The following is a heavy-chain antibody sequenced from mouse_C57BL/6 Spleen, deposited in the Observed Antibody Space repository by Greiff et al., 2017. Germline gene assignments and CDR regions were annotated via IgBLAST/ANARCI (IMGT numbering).Heavy chain of an antibody. J-gene: IGHJ1*03. CDR1: GYTFTSYD. CDR2: IYPRDGST. CDR3: ARSDYYSSSYWYFDV. Sequence: VQLQQSGPELVKPGASVKLSCKASGYTFTSYDINWVKQRPGQGLEWIGWIYPRDGSTKYNEKFKGKATLTVDTSSSTAYMELHSLPSEDSAVYCCARSDYYSSSYWYFDVWGTGTTVTVSS. V-gene: IGHV1-85*01. D-gene: IGHD1-1*01.